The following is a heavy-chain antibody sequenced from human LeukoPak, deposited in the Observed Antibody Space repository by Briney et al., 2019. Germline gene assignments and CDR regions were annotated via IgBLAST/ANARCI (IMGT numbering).Heavy chain of an antibody. J-gene: IGHJ4*02. Sequence: GASVKVSCKTSGYDFTSYPMNWVRQAPGQGLEWVGWINTDTGNPTYAQAFTGRFVFSLDTSVSTAYLQISSLNVEDTAIYYCARTTDNKRGIEYWGQGTLVTVSS. V-gene: IGHV7-4-1*02. CDR3: ARTTDNKRGIEY. D-gene: IGHD1-14*01. CDR2: INTDTGNP. CDR1: GYDFTSYP.